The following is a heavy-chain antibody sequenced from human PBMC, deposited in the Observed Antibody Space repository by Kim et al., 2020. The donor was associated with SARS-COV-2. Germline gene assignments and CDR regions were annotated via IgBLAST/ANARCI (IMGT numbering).Heavy chain of an antibody. CDR1: GLTFTGYA. Sequence: GGSLRLSCTTSGLTFTGYAMSWVRQAPGKGLEWVSSIDGSDGTTYYVDSVKGRFTISRDNSKNILYLQMNSLRADDTAVYYCMKGGWGWIWDHWGQGT. J-gene: IGHJ4*02. D-gene: IGHD2-2*03. CDR2: IDGSDGTT. V-gene: IGHV3-23*01. CDR3: MKGGWGWIWDH.